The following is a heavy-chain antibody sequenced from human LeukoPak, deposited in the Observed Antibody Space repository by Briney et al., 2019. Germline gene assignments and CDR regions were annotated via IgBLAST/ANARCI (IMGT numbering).Heavy chain of an antibody. V-gene: IGHV4-39*07. CDR3: ARDGYGVS. J-gene: IGHJ5*02. Sequence: PSETLSLTCSVSGGSISSSSYYWGWIRQPPGKGLDWIGSFYYSGGIYYNASLQSRVTISVDTSKNQFSLSLRSVTAADTAVYYCARDGYGVSWGQGTLVTVSS. D-gene: IGHD5/OR15-5a*01. CDR1: GGSISSSSYY. CDR2: FYYSGGI.